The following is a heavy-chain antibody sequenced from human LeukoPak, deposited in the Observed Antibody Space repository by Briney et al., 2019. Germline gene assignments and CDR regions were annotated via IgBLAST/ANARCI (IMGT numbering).Heavy chain of an antibody. CDR2: ISSSSSYI. CDR3: AYDPPHTVTNTEVRAY. D-gene: IGHD4-17*01. Sequence: PGGSLRLSCAASGFTFSSYSMNWVRQAPGKGLEWVSSISSSSSYIYYADSVKGRFTISRDNAKNSLYLQMNSLRAEDTAVYYCAYDPPHTVTNTEVRAYWGQGTLVTVSS. V-gene: IGHV3-21*01. CDR1: GFTFSSYS. J-gene: IGHJ4*02.